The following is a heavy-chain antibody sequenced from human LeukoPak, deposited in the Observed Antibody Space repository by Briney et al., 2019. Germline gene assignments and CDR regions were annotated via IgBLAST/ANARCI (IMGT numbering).Heavy chain of an antibody. CDR2: ISSSSSYI. D-gene: IGHD3-22*01. CDR3: ARDYDSSGYRKIDY. CDR1: GFTFSSYS. V-gene: IGHV3-21*01. J-gene: IGHJ4*02. Sequence: GGSLRLSCAASGFTFSSYSMNWVRQGPGKGLEWVSYISSSSSYIYYADSVKGRFTVSRDNAMNSLYLQMNSPRAEDTAVYYCARDYDSSGYRKIDYWGQGTLVTVSS.